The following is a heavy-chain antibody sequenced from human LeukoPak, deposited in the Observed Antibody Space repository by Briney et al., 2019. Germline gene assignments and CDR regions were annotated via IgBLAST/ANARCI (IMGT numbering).Heavy chain of an antibody. CDR3: ARESPSGWYDQ. Sequence: PGGSLRLSCAASGFSFSSYAMHWVRQAPGKGLEWVAVISYDGSNKYYTDSVKGRVTISRDHSKNTPNLQMNSLRAEDTALYYCARESPSGWYDQWGQGTLVTVSP. CDR1: GFSFSSYA. CDR2: ISYDGSNK. J-gene: IGHJ5*02. D-gene: IGHD6-19*01. V-gene: IGHV3-30-3*01.